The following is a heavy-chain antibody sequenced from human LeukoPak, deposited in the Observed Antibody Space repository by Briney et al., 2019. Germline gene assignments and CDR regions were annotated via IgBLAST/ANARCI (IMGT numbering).Heavy chain of an antibody. CDR2: FDPEDGER. D-gene: IGHD3-22*01. CDR1: GYTLTELS. Sequence: VASVKVSCKVSGYTLTELSMHWVRQAPGKGLEWMGGFDPEDGERFYARKFQGRVTMTEDTSTDTAYMELSSLRSEDTAVYYCATVYSYDSSAYYRLDYWGQGTLVTVSS. V-gene: IGHV1-24*01. J-gene: IGHJ4*02. CDR3: ATVYSYDSSAYYRLDY.